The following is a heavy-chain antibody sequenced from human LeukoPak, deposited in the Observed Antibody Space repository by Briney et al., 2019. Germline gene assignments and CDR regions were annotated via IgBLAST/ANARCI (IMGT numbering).Heavy chain of an antibody. CDR2: IRYDGSNK. D-gene: IGHD3-10*01. V-gene: IGHV3-30*02. CDR1: GFTFSSYA. Sequence: PGGSLRLSCAASGFTFSSYAMHWVRQAPGKGLEWVAFIRYDGSNKYYADSVKGRFTISRDNSKNTLYLQMNSLRAEDTAVYYCAKGGLYGSGSPLDYWGQGTLVTVSS. CDR3: AKGGLYGSGSPLDY. J-gene: IGHJ4*02.